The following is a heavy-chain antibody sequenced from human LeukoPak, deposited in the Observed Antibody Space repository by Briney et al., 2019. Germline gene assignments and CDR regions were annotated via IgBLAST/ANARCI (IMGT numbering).Heavy chain of an antibody. Sequence: PGGSLRLSCTASGFTFGDYAMSWVRQAPGKGLEWVGFIRSKAYGGTTEFAASVRGRVTISRDDSKSIAYLQMNSLKTEDTAVYYCARGGHNYLFYYYMDVWGKGTTVTVSS. CDR3: ARGGHNYLFYYYMDV. J-gene: IGHJ6*03. D-gene: IGHD1-1*01. CDR2: IRSKAYGGTT. V-gene: IGHV3-49*04. CDR1: GFTFGDYA.